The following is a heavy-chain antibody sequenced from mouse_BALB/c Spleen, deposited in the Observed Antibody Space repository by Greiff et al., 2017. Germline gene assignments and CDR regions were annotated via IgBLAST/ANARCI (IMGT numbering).Heavy chain of an antibody. CDR3: ARDSMDY. V-gene: IGHV1-87*01. CDR2: IYPGDGDT. J-gene: IGHJ4*01. Sequence: QVQLQQPGAELVKPGAPVKLSCKASGYTFTSYWMQWVKQRPGQGLEWIGAIYPGDGDTRYTQKFKGKATLTADKSSSTAYMQLSSLASEDSAVYYCARDSMDYWGQGTSVTVSS. CDR1: GYTFTSYW.